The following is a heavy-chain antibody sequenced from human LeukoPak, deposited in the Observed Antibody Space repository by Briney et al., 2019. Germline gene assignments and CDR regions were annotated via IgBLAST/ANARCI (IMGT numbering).Heavy chain of an antibody. CDR1: GFIFSSYS. CDR2: ISSSSSYI. CDR3: ARDVNDILTGYHY. Sequence: PGGSLRLSCAASGFIFSSYSMNWVRQAPGKGLEWVSSISSSSSYIYYADSVKGRFTISRDNAKNSLYLQMNSLRAEDTAVYYCARDVNDILTGYHYWGLGTLVTVSS. D-gene: IGHD3-9*01. J-gene: IGHJ4*02. V-gene: IGHV3-21*01.